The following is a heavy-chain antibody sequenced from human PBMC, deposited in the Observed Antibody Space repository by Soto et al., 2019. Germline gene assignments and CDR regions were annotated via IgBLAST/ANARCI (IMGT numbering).Heavy chain of an antibody. CDR1: GFSVGSNY. CDR3: ARKSDSSPVQEADGV. D-gene: IGHD2-8*01. J-gene: IGHJ4*02. V-gene: IGHV3-53*02. Sequence: EVQLVETGGGLIQPGGSLRLSCAASGFSVGSNYMTWVRQSPGKGLEWVSLIYSNGDTDYADSVKGRFSISRDNFKNTLYLQMNNLRAEDTEVYHCARKSDSSPVQEADGVWGRGTLVTVSS. CDR2: IYSNGDT.